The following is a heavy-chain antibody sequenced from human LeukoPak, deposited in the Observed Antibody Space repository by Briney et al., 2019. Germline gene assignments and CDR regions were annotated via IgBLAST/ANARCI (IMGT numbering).Heavy chain of an antibody. CDR3: AKDRGGDIRGGDY. Sequence: GGSLRLSCVASGFSFSTYGMTWVRQAPGKGLEWVSGFGDTGMPHYRDSVKGRFTISRDNSKSTLYLQIDSLRVEDTAVYYCAKDRGGDIRGGDYWGQGTLVTVSS. V-gene: IGHV3-23*01. J-gene: IGHJ4*02. CDR2: FGDTGMP. D-gene: IGHD3-10*01. CDR1: GFSFSTYG.